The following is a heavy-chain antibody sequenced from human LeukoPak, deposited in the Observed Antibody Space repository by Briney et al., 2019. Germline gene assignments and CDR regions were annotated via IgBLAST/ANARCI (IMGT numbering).Heavy chain of an antibody. CDR3: ARGYCTNHACSVGPTQA. J-gene: IGHJ4*02. CDR1: GYTFTGYY. V-gene: IGHV1-2*02. CDR2: INPNSGGT. Sequence: ASVKVSCKASGYTFTGYYMHWVRQAPGQGLEWMGWINPNSGGTNYAQKFQGRVTMTRDTSISTAYMELSRLRSDDTAVYYCARGYCTNHACSVGPTQAWGQGTLVTVSS. D-gene: IGHD2-8*01.